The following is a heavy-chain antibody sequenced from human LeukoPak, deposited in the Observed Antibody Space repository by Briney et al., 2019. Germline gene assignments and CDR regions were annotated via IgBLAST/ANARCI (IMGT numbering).Heavy chain of an antibody. V-gene: IGHV1-2*02. D-gene: IGHD1-26*01. J-gene: IGHJ4*02. CDR2: INPNSGGT. Sequence: ASVKVSCKASGYTFTGYYMHWVRQAPGQGLEWMGWINPNSGGTNYAQKFRGRVTMTRDTSISTAYMELSRLRSDDTAVYYCARDLFVRGSPGNYFDYWGQGTLVTVSS. CDR1: GYTFTGYY. CDR3: ARDLFVRGSPGNYFDY.